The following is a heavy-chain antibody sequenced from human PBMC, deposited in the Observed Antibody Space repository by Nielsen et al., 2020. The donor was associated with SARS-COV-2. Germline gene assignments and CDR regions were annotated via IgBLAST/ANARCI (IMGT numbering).Heavy chain of an antibody. CDR3: ATDGDYGAKT. CDR2: ISSTGSII. V-gene: IGHV3-48*03. D-gene: IGHD4-23*01. J-gene: IGHJ5*02. Sequence: GGSLRLSCVVSGLSLRSQAMSWVRQAPGKGLEWVSYISSTGSIIYYADSVRGRFSISRDNAKNSLFLQMNSLRVEDTAVYYCATDGDYGAKTWGQGTLVTVSS. CDR1: GLSLRSQA.